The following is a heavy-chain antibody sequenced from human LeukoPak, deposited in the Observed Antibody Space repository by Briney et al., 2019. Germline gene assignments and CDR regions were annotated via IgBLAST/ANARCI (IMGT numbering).Heavy chain of an antibody. J-gene: IGHJ6*03. CDR3: TRGSIAYYYMDV. Sequence: SETLSLTCTVSGGSISSYYWSWIRQPPGKGLEWIGNIYYSGSTNYNPSLKSRVTKSVDTSKNQFSLKLSSVTAADTAVYYCTRGSIAYYYMDVWGKGTTVTISS. D-gene: IGHD3-22*01. V-gene: IGHV4-59*01. CDR1: GGSISSYY. CDR2: IYYSGST.